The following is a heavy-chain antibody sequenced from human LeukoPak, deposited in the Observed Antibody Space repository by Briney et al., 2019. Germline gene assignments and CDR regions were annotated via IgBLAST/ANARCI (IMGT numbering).Heavy chain of an antibody. D-gene: IGHD5-24*01. CDR3: ARDHGNGMDA. V-gene: IGHV3-33*01. Sequence: GGCPRVSCVPSRFTVGTYGMHWGRAALGRGRQRVAVMWFEGSKQYYADAVKGRFTISRDTSKNTLDLQMNSLRVEDTAVYYCARDHGNGMDAWGKGTTVTVSS. CDR1: RFTVGTYG. J-gene: IGHJ6*04. CDR2: MWFEGSKQ.